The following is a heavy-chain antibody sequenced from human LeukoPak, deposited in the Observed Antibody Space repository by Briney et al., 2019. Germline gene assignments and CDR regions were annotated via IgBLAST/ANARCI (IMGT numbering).Heavy chain of an antibody. D-gene: IGHD3-3*01. CDR1: GGSISSSSYY. V-gene: IGHV4-39*01. CDR3: ASRNYDFWSGYYTH. Sequence: SETLSLTCTVSGGSISSSSYYWGWIRQPPGKGLEWIGSIYYSGSTYCNPSLKSRVTISVDTSKNQFSLKLSSVTAADTAVYYCASRNYDFWSGYYTHWGQGTLVTVSS. J-gene: IGHJ4*02. CDR2: IYYSGST.